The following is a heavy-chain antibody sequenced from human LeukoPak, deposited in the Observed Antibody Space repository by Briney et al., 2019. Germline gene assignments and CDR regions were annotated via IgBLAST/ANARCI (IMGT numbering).Heavy chain of an antibody. J-gene: IGHJ4*02. D-gene: IGHD6-13*01. CDR3: ARRRTGSSWIDY. CDR2: IYYSGSSGSS. Sequence: SETLSLTCTVSGDSISGTYYHWGWIRQPPGKGLEWIGNIYYSGSSGSSYYSPSLTGRVTISVDTSKNHFSLKLTSVTAADTAVYYCARRRTGSSWIDYWGQGTLVTVSS. V-gene: IGHV4-39*02. CDR1: GDSISGTYYH.